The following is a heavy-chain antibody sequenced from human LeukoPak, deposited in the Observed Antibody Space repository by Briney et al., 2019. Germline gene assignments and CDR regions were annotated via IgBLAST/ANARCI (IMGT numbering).Heavy chain of an antibody. Sequence: PSETLSLTCTVSGYSISSGYYWGWIRQPPGKGLEWIGSIYHSGSTYYNPSLKSRVTISVDTSKNQFSLKLSSVTAADTAVYYCARVKDIVVDYWGQGTLVTVSS. CDR2: IYHSGST. D-gene: IGHD2-2*01. J-gene: IGHJ4*02. CDR1: GYSISSGYY. V-gene: IGHV4-38-2*02. CDR3: ARVKDIVVDY.